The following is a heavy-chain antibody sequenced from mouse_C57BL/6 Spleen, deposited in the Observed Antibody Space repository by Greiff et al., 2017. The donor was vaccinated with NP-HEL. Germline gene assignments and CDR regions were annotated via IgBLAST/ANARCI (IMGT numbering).Heavy chain of an antibody. CDR2: IYPGDGDT. D-gene: IGHD5-1*01. J-gene: IGHJ4*01. V-gene: IGHV1-82*01. Sequence: VKLQESGPELVKPGASVKISCKASGYAFSSSWMNWVKQRPGKGLEWIGRIYPGDGDTNYNGKFKGKATLTADKSSSTAYMQLSSLTSEDSAVYFCARWGSNYAMDYWGQGTSVTVSS. CDR1: GYAFSSSW. CDR3: ARWGSNYAMDY.